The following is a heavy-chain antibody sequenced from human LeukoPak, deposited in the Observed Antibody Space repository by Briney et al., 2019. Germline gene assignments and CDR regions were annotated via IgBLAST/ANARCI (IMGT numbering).Heavy chain of an antibody. CDR2: ISSNGGTT. CDR1: GFTFSSYA. V-gene: IGHV3-64D*09. D-gene: IGHD2/OR15-2a*01. Sequence: GGSLRLSCAASGFTFSSYAMHWVRQAPGKGLEYASAISSNGGTTYYADSVKGRFTISRDNSKNMLYLQMSSLRAEDRAVYYCVKGSEAYCDSKSDYWGQGTLVTVSS. CDR3: VKGSEAYCDSKSDY. J-gene: IGHJ4*02.